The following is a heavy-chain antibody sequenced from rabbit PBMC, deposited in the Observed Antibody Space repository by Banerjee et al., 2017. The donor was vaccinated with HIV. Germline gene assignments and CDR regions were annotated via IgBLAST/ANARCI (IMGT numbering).Heavy chain of an antibody. J-gene: IGHJ4*01. Sequence: QEQLKETGGGLVQPGGSLTLICTASGFDFSRDGVTWVRQAPGKGLEWIGYIDSGGSAYYASWVNGRFTISKTSSTTVTLQMTSLTAADTATYFCARGSNPYREFNLWGQGTLVTVS. CDR2: IDSGGSA. D-gene: IGHD4-2*01. V-gene: IGHV1S36*01. CDR3: ARGSNPYREFNL. CDR1: GFDFSRDG.